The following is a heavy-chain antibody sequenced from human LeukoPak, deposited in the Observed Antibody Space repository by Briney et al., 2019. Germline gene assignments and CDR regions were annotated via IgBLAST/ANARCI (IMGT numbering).Heavy chain of an antibody. CDR2: ISAYNGNT. D-gene: IGHD6-19*01. V-gene: IGHV1-18*04. Sequence: GASVNVSCKASGYTFTSYGINWVRQAPGQGLEWMGLISAYNGNTNYAQKLQGRVTMTTDTSTSTAYMELRSLRSDDTAVYYCARAGSSGWYGGDVYWGQGTLVTVSS. CDR1: GYTFTSYG. CDR3: ARAGSSGWYGGDVY. J-gene: IGHJ4*02.